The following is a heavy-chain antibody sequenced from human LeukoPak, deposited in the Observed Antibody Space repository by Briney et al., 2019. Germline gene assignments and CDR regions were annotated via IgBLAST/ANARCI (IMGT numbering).Heavy chain of an antibody. CDR1: GGSISSGGYY. CDR3: ARGEVVDTAMVKGHYFDY. Sequence: SETLSLTCTVSGGSISSGGYYWSWIRQHPGKGLEWIGYIYYSGSTYYNPSLKSRVTISVDTSKNQFSLKLSSVTAADTAVYYCARGEVVDTAMVKGHYFDYWGQGTLVTVSS. CDR2: IYYSGST. V-gene: IGHV4-31*03. J-gene: IGHJ4*02. D-gene: IGHD5-18*01.